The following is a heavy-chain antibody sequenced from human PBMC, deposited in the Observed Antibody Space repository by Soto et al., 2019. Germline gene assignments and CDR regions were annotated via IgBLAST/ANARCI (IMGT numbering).Heavy chain of an antibody. CDR1: GGSFSGYY. D-gene: IGHD2-2*01. V-gene: IGHV4-34*01. CDR3: ARGRALIVVVPTAAFDI. Sequence: SETLSLTCAVYGGSFSGYYWSWIRQPPGKGLEWIGEINHSGSTNYNPSLKSRVTISVDTSKNQFSLKLSSVTAADTAVYYCARGRALIVVVPTAAFDIWGQGTMVT. CDR2: INHSGST. J-gene: IGHJ3*02.